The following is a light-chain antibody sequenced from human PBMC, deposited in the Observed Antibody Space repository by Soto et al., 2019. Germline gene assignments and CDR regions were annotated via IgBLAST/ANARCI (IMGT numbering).Light chain of an antibody. CDR1: GSDVGAYNY. J-gene: IGLJ1*01. CDR2: DVS. V-gene: IGLV2-14*01. Sequence: QSVLTQPASVSGSPGQSVTISCTGTGSDVGAYNYVSWYQQHPGKAPKLMIYDVSNRPSGVSNRFSGSKSGNTASLTISGLQAEDEADYYCSSYTSSSTLYVFGTGTKVTVL. CDR3: SSYTSSSTLYV.